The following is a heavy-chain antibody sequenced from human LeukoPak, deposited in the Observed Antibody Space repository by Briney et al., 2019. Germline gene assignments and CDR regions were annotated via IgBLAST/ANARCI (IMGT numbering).Heavy chain of an antibody. J-gene: IGHJ4*02. CDR3: ARRDQTVGSGFDY. Sequence: SETLSLTCAVYGGSFSGYYWGWIRQPPGKGLEWIGQIYYSGSIYYNPSLKSRVTISVDSSKNQFSLKLISVAAADTAVYYCARRDQTVGSGFDYWGQGTLVTVSS. CDR2: IYYSGSI. CDR1: GGSFSGYY. V-gene: IGHV4-34*01. D-gene: IGHD3-10*01.